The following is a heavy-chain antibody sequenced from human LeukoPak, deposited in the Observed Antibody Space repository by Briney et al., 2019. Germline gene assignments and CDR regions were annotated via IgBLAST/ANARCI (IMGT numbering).Heavy chain of an antibody. D-gene: IGHD6-13*01. V-gene: IGHV3-30*02. J-gene: IGHJ4*02. Sequence: GGSLRLSCAASGFTLSSYGMHWVRQAPGKGLEWVAFIRYDGSNKYYADSVKGRFTISRDNSKNTLYLQMNSLRAEDTAVYYCAKSRYSSSWYLVDYWGQGTLVTVSS. CDR3: AKSRYSSSWYLVDY. CDR2: IRYDGSNK. CDR1: GFTLSSYG.